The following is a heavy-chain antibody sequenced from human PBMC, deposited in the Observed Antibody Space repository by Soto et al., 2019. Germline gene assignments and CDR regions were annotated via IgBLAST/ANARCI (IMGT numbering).Heavy chain of an antibody. Sequence: SETLSLTCNVSGDSIGRFYWSWIRQSAEKGLEWIGRVYSTGGTAYNPALKGRVTISLDRSNNHVSLEMNSVTAADTAVYFCARDLSGTGLDIWGRGTRVTVSS. J-gene: IGHJ6*02. D-gene: IGHD1-26*01. CDR1: GDSIGRFY. CDR2: VYSTGGT. CDR3: ARDLSGTGLDI. V-gene: IGHV4-4*07.